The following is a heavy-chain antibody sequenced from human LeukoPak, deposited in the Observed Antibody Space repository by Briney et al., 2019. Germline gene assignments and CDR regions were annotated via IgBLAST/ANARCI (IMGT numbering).Heavy chain of an antibody. CDR1: GYSFTSYW. Sequence: GQSLQIYCQGSGYSFTSYWIGWVRQMPGKGLEWMGIIYPGDSDTRYSPSFQGQVTISADKSISTAYLQWSSLKASDTAIYYCARRSGYGGFFGYWGQGTQGTVSS. D-gene: IGHD5-12*01. CDR2: IYPGDSDT. J-gene: IGHJ4*02. V-gene: IGHV5-51*01. CDR3: ARRSGYGGFFGY.